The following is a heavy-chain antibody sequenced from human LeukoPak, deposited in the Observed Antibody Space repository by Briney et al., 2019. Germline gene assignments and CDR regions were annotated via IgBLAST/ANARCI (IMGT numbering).Heavy chain of an antibody. Sequence: PGGSLRLSCTASGFTFNNYNMNWLRRAPGKGLEWVSSISSSSSYIYYADSVKGRFTISRDNANNSLYLQMNSLRAEDTTVYYSARGDSGGMDYWGQGTLVTASP. J-gene: IGHJ4*02. CDR1: GFTFNNYN. CDR2: ISSSSSYI. CDR3: ARGDSGGMDY. D-gene: IGHD2-21*01. V-gene: IGHV3-21*01.